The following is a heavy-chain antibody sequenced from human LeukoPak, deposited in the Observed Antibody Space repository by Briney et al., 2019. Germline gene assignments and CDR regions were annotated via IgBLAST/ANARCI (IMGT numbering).Heavy chain of an antibody. V-gene: IGHV4-31*03. D-gene: IGHD2-21*01. CDR1: GGSISSGGYY. CDR2: IYYSGST. CDR3: ARGIFNLYYFDY. Sequence: SETLSLTCTDSGGSISSGGYYWSWIRQHPGKGLEWVGYIYYSGSTYYNPSLKSRVTISVDTSKNQFSLKLSSVTAADTAVYYCARGIFNLYYFDYWGQGTLVTVSS. J-gene: IGHJ4*02.